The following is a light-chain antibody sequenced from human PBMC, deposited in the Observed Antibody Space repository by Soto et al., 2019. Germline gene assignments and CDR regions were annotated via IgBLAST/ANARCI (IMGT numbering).Light chain of an antibody. CDR1: QSISSY. CDR2: AAS. CDR3: QQSYSTPRT. J-gene: IGKJ1*01. Sequence: DIQMTQSPSSLSASVGDRVTITCRASQSISSYLNWYQQKPGKAPKLLIYAASSLQSEVPSRFSGSVSGTDFTLTISSLQPEDFATYYCQQSYSTPRTFGQGTKVDIK. V-gene: IGKV1-39*01.